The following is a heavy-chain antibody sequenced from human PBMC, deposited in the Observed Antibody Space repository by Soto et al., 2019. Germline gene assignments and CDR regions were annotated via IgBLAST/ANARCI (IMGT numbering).Heavy chain of an antibody. CDR3: AHSRPPRLLDY. CDR2: IYWDDDK. D-gene: IGHD6-6*01. CDR1: GFSLSTSGVG. V-gene: IGHV2-5*02. J-gene: IGHJ4*02. Sequence: QITLKESGPPLVKPTQTLTLTCTFSGFSLSTSGVGVGWIRQPPGKALEWLALIYWDDDKRYSPSLNSKLTITKDTSKNQVVLTMTNMDPVDTATYYCAHSRPPRLLDYWGQGTLVTVSS.